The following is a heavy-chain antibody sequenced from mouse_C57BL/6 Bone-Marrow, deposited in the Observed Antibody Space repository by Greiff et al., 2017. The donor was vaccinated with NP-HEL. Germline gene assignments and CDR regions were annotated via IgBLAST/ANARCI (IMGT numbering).Heavy chain of an antibody. Sequence: DVHLVESGGGLVQPGGSLKLSCAASGFTFSDYYMYWVRQTPEKRLEWVAYISNGGGSTYYPDTVKGRFTISRDNAKNTLYLQMSRLKSEDTAMYYCARRDYYGSSSWFAYWGQGTLVTVSA. CDR3: ARRDYYGSSSWFAY. D-gene: IGHD1-1*01. CDR1: GFTFSDYY. J-gene: IGHJ3*01. CDR2: ISNGGGST. V-gene: IGHV5-12*01.